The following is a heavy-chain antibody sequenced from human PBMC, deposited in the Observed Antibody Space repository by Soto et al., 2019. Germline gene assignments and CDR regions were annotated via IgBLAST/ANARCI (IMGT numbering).Heavy chain of an antibody. CDR3: AREVLLLPYSYYYYGMDV. CDR2: INHSGST. D-gene: IGHD2-15*01. Sequence: QVQLQQWGAGLLKPSETLSLTCAVYGGSFSGYYWSWIRQPPGKGLEWIGEINHSGSTNYNPSLKSRVTISVDTSKNQFSLKLSSVTAADTAVYYCAREVLLLPYSYYYYGMDVWGQGTTVTVSS. CDR1: GGSFSGYY. J-gene: IGHJ6*02. V-gene: IGHV4-34*01.